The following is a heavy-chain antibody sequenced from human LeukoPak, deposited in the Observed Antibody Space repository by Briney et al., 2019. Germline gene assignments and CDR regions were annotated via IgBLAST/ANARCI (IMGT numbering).Heavy chain of an antibody. Sequence: PGGSLRLSCAASGFTFSSYAMSWVRQAPGKGLEWVSAISGSGGSTYYADSVKGRFTISRDNSKNTLYLQMNSLRAEDTAVYYCAKDENNVYDFWSGYYPFDYWGQGTLVTVSS. CDR1: GFTFSSYA. D-gene: IGHD3-3*01. V-gene: IGHV3-23*01. J-gene: IGHJ4*02. CDR3: AKDENNVYDFWSGYYPFDY. CDR2: ISGSGGST.